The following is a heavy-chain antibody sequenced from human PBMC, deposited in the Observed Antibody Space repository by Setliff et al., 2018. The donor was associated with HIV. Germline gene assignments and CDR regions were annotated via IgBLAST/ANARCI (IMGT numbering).Heavy chain of an antibody. Sequence: SETLSLTCTVSGDPINSHYWSWIRQPPGEGLEWIGHISYNEYTNYNPSLKSRVTISLDTSKKHFSLDLYSVTAADTAVYYCARDHNSGTLYAFDLWGQGTKVTVSS. CDR3: ARDHNSGTLYAFDL. J-gene: IGHJ3*01. CDR2: ISYNEYT. D-gene: IGHD1-26*01. V-gene: IGHV4-59*11. CDR1: GDPINSHY.